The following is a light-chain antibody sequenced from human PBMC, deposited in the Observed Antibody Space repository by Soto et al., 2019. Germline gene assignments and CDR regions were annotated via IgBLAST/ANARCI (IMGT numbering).Light chain of an antibody. V-gene: IGKV4-1*01. CDR3: QQYYSTPLT. CDR1: ESVLYSSNNKDY. Sequence: DIVMTQSPDSLAVSLGERATINCKSSESVLYSSNNKDYLAWYQQKPGQPPKLXLYWASTRESGVPDRFSGSGSGTDFTLTISSLQAEDVAVYYCQQYYSTPLTFGGGTKVDIK. CDR2: WAS. J-gene: IGKJ4*01.